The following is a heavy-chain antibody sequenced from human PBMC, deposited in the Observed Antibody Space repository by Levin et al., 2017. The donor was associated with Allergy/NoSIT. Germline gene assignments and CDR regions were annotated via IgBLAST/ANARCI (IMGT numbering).Heavy chain of an antibody. Sequence: PGGSLRLSCAASGFTFSSYAMSWVRQAPGKGLEWVSAISGVGYSAYYADSVKGRVTISRDNSENTLYLQMNSLTAEDTAVYYCAKDGSRSYGLYYCDYWGQGTLATVSA. J-gene: IGHJ4*02. CDR3: AKDGSRSYGLYYCDY. V-gene: IGHV3-23*01. CDR2: ISGVGYSA. CDR1: GFTFSSYA. D-gene: IGHD3-10*01.